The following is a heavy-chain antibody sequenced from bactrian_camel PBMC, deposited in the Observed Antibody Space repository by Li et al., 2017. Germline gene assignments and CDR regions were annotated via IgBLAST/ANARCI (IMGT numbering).Heavy chain of an antibody. D-gene: IGHD1*01. J-gene: IGHJ4*01. CDR3: AVRFGVGLWDAAQTYKY. Sequence: HVQLVESGGGSVQAEGSLRLSCVASGFTGGHHCMAWFRQLPGKEREAVAAVSPGGQRTYYTDSVKGRFTISRGNRNVVYLQMDSLEPEDTAMYYCAVRFGVGLWDAAQTYKYWGQGTQVTVS. CDR2: VSPGGQRT. V-gene: IGHV3S1*01. CDR1: GFTGGHHC.